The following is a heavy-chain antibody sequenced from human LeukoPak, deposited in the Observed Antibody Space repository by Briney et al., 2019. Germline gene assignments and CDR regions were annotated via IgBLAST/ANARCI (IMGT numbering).Heavy chain of an antibody. CDR1: GFTVSSYA. CDR3: ARRRYDWGGDFAN. CDR2: IGGGGTL. D-gene: IGHD3-16*01. J-gene: IGHJ4*02. Sequence: GGSLRLSCAASGFTVSSYAMGWVRQAPGKGLEWVSAIGGGGTLYYADSVKGRFSTSRDISKNTLLLQMNSLRAEDTAVYYCARRRYDWGGDFANWGQGTLVTVSS. V-gene: IGHV3-23*01.